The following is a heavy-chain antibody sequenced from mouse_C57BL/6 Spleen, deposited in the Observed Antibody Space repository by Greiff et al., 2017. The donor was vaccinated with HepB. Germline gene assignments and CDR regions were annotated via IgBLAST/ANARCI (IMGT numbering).Heavy chain of an antibody. CDR1: GYAFSSSW. Sequence: VQLQQSGPELVKPGASVKISCKASGYAFSSSWMNWVKQRPGKGLEWIGRIYPGDGDTNYNGKFKGKATLTADKSSSTASMQLSSLTSEDSAFYFCARAGYSSVWGTGTTVTVSS. D-gene: IGHD2-14*01. CDR3: ARAGYSSV. J-gene: IGHJ1*03. V-gene: IGHV1-82*01. CDR2: IYPGDGDT.